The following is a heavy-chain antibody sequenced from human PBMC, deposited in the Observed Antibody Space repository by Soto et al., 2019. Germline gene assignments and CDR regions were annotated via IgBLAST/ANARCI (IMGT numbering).Heavy chain of an antibody. CDR1: GYSFPNYW. D-gene: IGHD6-13*01. CDR2: IYPDDSDT. V-gene: IGHV5-51*01. J-gene: IGHJ5*02. CDR3: ARQGGSSWSHNWFDP. Sequence: GQSLKLSCKGSGYSFPNYWVAWVRQMPGKGLEWMGVIYPDDSDTRYSPSFQGQVTISADKSISTAYLQWSTLKASDTAMYYCARQGGSSWSHNWFDPWGQGTLVTVSS.